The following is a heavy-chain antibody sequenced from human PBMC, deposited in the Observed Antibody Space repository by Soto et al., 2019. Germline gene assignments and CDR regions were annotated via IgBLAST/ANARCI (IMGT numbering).Heavy chain of an antibody. CDR1: GGTFSSYT. CDR2: IIPILGIA. J-gene: IGHJ5*02. V-gene: IGHV1-69*08. D-gene: IGHD2-15*01. CDR3: ARDLPANKAVPGFDP. Sequence: QVQLVQSGAEVKQPGSSVKVSCKASGGTFSSYTISWVRQAPGQGLEWMGRIIPILGIANYAQKFQGRVTITADKSTSTAYMELSSLRSEDTAVYYCARDLPANKAVPGFDPWGQGTLVTVSS.